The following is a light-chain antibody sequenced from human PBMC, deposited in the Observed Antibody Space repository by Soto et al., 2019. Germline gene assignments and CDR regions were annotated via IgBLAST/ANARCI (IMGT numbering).Light chain of an antibody. CDR3: QSYESSKGV. CDR1: SGSIASNY. Sequence: NFMLTQPHSVSGSPGKTVTISFTRSSGSIASNYVEWYQQRPGIAPTTVTYEDNQRPSGVPDRFSGSIDSSSNSASLTISGLKLEDEADYYCQSYESSKGVFGGGTKVTVL. CDR2: EDN. V-gene: IGLV6-57*03. J-gene: IGLJ2*01.